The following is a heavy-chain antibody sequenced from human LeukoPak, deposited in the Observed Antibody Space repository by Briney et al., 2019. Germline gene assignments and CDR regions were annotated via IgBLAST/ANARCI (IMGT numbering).Heavy chain of an antibody. V-gene: IGHV3-30*02. CDR3: AKGIGLLWFGEFSAFDY. CDR1: GFTLSSYG. Sequence: PGGPLRLSCEGSGFTLSSYGMHWARQAPGKGLEWVAFIRYDGSNKYYADSVKGRFTISRDNSKNTLYLQMNSLRAEDTAVYYCAKGIGLLWFGEFSAFDYWGQGTLVTVSS. D-gene: IGHD3-10*01. CDR2: IRYDGSNK. J-gene: IGHJ4*02.